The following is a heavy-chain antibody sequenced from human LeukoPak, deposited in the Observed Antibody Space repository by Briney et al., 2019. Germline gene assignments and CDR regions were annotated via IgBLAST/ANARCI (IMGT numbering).Heavy chain of an antibody. Sequence: PSGTLSLTCAVYGGSFSGYYWSWIRQPPGKGLEWIGEINHSGSTNYNPSLKSRVTISVDTSKNQFSLKLSSVTAADTAVYYCARGRDGYDFDYWGQGTLVTVSS. V-gene: IGHV4-34*01. CDR2: INHSGST. CDR3: ARGRDGYDFDY. CDR1: GGSFSGYY. J-gene: IGHJ4*02. D-gene: IGHD5-24*01.